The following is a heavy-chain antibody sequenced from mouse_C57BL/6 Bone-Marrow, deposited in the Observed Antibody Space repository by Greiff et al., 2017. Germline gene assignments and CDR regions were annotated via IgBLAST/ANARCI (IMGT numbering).Heavy chain of an antibody. CDR2: IYPGDGDT. CDR1: GYAFSSYW. CDR3: ASTYYSNFFDY. V-gene: IGHV1-80*01. J-gene: IGHJ2*01. D-gene: IGHD2-5*01. Sequence: VQLQQSGAELVKPGASVKISCKASGYAFSSYWMNWVKQRPGKGLEWIGQIYPGDGDTNYNGKFKGKATLTADNSSSTAYMQLSSLTSEDSAVYFCASTYYSNFFDYWGQGTTLTVSS.